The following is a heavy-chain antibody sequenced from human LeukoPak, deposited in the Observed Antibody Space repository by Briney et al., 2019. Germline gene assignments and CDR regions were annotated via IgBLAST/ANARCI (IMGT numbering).Heavy chain of an antibody. CDR2: IVVGSGNT. CDR3: AAGSSSWLDAFDI. Sequence: GTSVKFSCKASGFPFTSSAMQGVRQARGQRLEWIGWIVVGSGNTNYAQKFQERVTITRDMSTSTAYMELSSLRSEDTAVYYCAAGSSSWLDAFDIWGQGTMVTVSS. CDR1: GFPFTSSA. J-gene: IGHJ3*02. V-gene: IGHV1-58*02. D-gene: IGHD6-13*01.